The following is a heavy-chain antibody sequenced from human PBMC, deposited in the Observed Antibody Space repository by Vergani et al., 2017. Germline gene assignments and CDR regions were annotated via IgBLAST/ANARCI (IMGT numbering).Heavy chain of an antibody. CDR1: GDSIISRSYY. D-gene: IGHD3-16*01. J-gene: IGHJ2*01. CDR2: IYNSGNG. V-gene: IGHV4-39*01. Sequence: QMQLQESGPGLVKASETLSLTCTVSGDSIISRSYYWGWIRQPPGKGLEWIGSIYNSGNGDSSSSLKSRVTISADTSKNQFSLRLRSVTAADTAVYYCASGKYYSDSTSHFRGRYFDVCGRRTLVTVPS. CDR3: ASGKYYSDSTSHFRGRYFDV.